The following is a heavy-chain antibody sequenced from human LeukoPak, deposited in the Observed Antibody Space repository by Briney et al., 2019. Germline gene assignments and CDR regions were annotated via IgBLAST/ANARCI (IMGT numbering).Heavy chain of an antibody. CDR2: INTDGNST. V-gene: IGHV3-74*01. Sequence: GGSLRLSCAAAGFTFSTYWMHWVRQAPGKGLVWVSQINTDGNSTTYADSVKGRFTVSRDNAKNTLYLQMNSLRAEDTAVYYCARELASGDWGQGTLVTVSS. J-gene: IGHJ4*02. CDR1: GFTFSTYW. D-gene: IGHD6-13*01. CDR3: ARELASGD.